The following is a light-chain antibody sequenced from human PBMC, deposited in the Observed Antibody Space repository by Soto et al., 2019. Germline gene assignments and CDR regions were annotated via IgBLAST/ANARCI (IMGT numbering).Light chain of an antibody. CDR2: EVS. J-gene: IGLJ1*01. CDR3: TSYTGDDFTFV. CDR1: SSDISTYDY. Sequence: QSALTQPPSASGSLGQSVTISCTGTSSDISTYDYVSWYQQHPGRAPKLIIFEVSKRPSGAPDRFSGSKSGNTASLIVSGLQPDDEAEYHCTSYTGDDFTFVFGTGTKVTVL. V-gene: IGLV2-8*01.